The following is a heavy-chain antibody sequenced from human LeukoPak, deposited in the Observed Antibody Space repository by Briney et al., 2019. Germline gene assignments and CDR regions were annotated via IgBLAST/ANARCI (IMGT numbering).Heavy chain of an antibody. CDR3: AQYGSGGSPNWFDP. V-gene: IGHV4-59*01. J-gene: IGHJ5*02. CDR2: IYYSGST. CDR1: GGSISSYY. D-gene: IGHD3-10*01. Sequence: SETLSLTCTDSGGSISSYYWTWIRQPPGKGLEWIGYIYYSGSTNYNPSLKSRVTISVDTSKNQFSLKLSSVTAADTAVYYCAQYGSGGSPNWFDPWGQGTLVTVSS.